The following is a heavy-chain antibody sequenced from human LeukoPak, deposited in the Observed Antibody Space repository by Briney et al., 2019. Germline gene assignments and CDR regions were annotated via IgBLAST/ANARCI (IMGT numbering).Heavy chain of an antibody. Sequence: GGSLRLSCAASGCTFSKYWMSWVRQAPGKGREGVANIKQDGCEKYYVHSVKGRFTISSDNAKDSLYLQMNILRAEGPAVCYFARDGYYDSSPIDSWGQGTL. D-gene: IGHD3-22*01. CDR2: IKQDGCEK. CDR1: GCTFSKYW. V-gene: IGHV3-7*04. CDR3: ARDGYYDSSPIDS. J-gene: IGHJ4*02.